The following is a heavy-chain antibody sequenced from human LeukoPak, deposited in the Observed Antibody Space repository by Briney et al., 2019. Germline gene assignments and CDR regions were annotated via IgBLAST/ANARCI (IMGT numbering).Heavy chain of an antibody. CDR1: GFTFSSYW. CDR3: ARGYYYDSSFDY. D-gene: IGHD3-22*01. CDR2: IKQDGSEK. J-gene: IGHJ4*02. Sequence: GGSLRLSCAASGFTFSSYWMRWVRQAPGKGLEWVANIKQDGSEKYYVDSVKGRFTISRDNAKNSLYLEMNSLRAEDTAVYYCARGYYYDSSFDYWGQGTLVTVSS. V-gene: IGHV3-7*01.